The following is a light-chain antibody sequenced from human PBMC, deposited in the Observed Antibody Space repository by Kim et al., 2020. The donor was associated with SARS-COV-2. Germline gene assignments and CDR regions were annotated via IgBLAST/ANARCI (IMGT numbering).Light chain of an antibody. Sequence: VALGQTVRITCQGDSLRSYYATWYQQKPGQAPILVIYGKNNRPSGIPDRFSGSSSGNTASLTITGTQTGDEADYYCNSRDSNDNVLFGGGTQLTVL. CDR2: GKN. V-gene: IGLV3-19*01. CDR1: SLRSYY. CDR3: NSRDSNDNVL. J-gene: IGLJ2*01.